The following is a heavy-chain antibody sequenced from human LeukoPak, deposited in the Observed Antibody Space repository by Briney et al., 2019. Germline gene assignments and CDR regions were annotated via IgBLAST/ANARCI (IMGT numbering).Heavy chain of an antibody. Sequence: SVKVSCKASGGTFSSYAISWVRQAPGQGLEWMGRIIPILGIANYAQKFQGRVTITADKSTSTAYMELSSLRSEDTAVYYCARDQVVVTAPPDYWGQGTLVTVSS. D-gene: IGHD2-21*02. V-gene: IGHV1-69*04. CDR1: GGTFSSYA. CDR2: IIPILGIA. CDR3: ARDQVVVTAPPDY. J-gene: IGHJ4*02.